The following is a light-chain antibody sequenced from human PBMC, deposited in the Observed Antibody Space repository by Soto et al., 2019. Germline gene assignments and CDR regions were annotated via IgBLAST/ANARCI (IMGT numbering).Light chain of an antibody. CDR1: SSDVGGYNY. Sequence: QSALTQPASVSGSPGQSITISCTGTSSDVGGYNYVSWYQQHPGNAPKLLIYEVTNRPSGVSNRFSCSKSGNTASLTISGLQAEDETDYYCSSYTSKSTRVFGTGTKLTVL. CDR2: EVT. CDR3: SSYTSKSTRV. J-gene: IGLJ1*01. V-gene: IGLV2-14*01.